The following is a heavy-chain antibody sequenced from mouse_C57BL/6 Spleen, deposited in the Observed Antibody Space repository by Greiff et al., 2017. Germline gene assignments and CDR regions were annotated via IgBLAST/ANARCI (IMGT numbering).Heavy chain of an antibody. CDR3: ARGGGSSYVDY. D-gene: IGHD1-1*01. Sequence: QVQLKQPGAELVMPGASVKLSCKASGYTFTSYWMPWVKQRPGQGLEWIGEIDPSDSYTNYNQKFKGKSTLTVDKSSSTAYMQLSSLTSEDSAVYYCARGGGSSYVDYWGQGTTLTVSS. J-gene: IGHJ2*01. CDR1: GYTFTSYW. V-gene: IGHV1-69*01. CDR2: IDPSDSYT.